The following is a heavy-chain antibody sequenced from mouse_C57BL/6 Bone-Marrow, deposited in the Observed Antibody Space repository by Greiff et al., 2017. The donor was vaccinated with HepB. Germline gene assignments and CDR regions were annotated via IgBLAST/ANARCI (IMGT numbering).Heavy chain of an antibody. V-gene: IGHV14-1*01. D-gene: IGHD1-1*01. Sequence: DVQLQESGAELVRPGASVKLSCTASGFNIKDYYMHWVKQRPEQGLEWIGRIDPEDGDTEYAPKFQGKATMTADTSSNTAYLQLSSLTSEDTAVYYCTWDTVVAYYYAMDYWGQGTSVTVSS. CDR1: GFNIKDYY. CDR3: TWDTVVAYYYAMDY. CDR2: IDPEDGDT. J-gene: IGHJ4*01.